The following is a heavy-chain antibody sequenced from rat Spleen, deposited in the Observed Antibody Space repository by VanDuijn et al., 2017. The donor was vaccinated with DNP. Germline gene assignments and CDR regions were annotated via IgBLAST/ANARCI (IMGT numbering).Heavy chain of an antibody. CDR2: ISDDGSRT. J-gene: IGHJ2*01. V-gene: IGHV5-7*01. Sequence: EVQLVESGGGSVQPGRSLILSCAASGFTFSDYAMAWVRQAPKNGLEWVAIISDDGSRTYYRDSVKGRFTISRDNAKSTLYLQMDSLRSEDTATYYCATHGGTTTPFDYWGQGVMVTVSS. CDR1: GFTFSDYA. D-gene: IGHD1-5*01. CDR3: ATHGGTTTPFDY.